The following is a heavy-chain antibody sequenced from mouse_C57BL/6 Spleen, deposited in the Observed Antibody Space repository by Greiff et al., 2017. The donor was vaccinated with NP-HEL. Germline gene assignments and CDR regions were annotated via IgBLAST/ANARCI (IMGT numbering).Heavy chain of an antibody. Sequence: VQLQQPGAELVRPGSSVKLSCKASGYTFTSYWMHWVKQRPIQGLEWIGNIDPSDSETHYNQKFKDKATLTVDKSSSTAYMQLRSLTSEDSAVYYCARSYSNSFDYWGQGTTLTVSS. CDR2: IDPSDSET. J-gene: IGHJ2*01. CDR3: ARSYSNSFDY. D-gene: IGHD2-5*01. CDR1: GYTFTSYW. V-gene: IGHV1-52*01.